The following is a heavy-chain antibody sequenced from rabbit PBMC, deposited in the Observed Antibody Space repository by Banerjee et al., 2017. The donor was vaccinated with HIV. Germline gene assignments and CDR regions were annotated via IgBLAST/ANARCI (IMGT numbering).Heavy chain of an antibody. CDR2: IYTGDGST. CDR1: GFDFSSNA. J-gene: IGHJ3*01. V-gene: IGHV1S40*01. D-gene: IGHD4-2*01. CDR3: ARGPDNAGDGLNL. Sequence: QSLEESGGDLVQPEGSLTVTCEASGFDFSSNAMCWVRQAPGKGLEWIACIYTGDGSTYYAYWAKGRFTISKTSSTTVTLQMTSLTAADTATYFCARGPDNAGDGLNLWGQGTLVTVS.